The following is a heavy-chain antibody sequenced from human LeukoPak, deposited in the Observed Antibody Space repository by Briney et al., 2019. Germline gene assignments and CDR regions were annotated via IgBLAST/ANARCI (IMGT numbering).Heavy chain of an antibody. CDR3: ARVRQKGTIWFDP. Sequence: SGTLSLTCTVSAYSINSDYSWGWIRQPPGKGLEWIGNIFHTGATYYNPSLKSRVTISVDTSKSQFSLRLSSVTATDTAVYFCARVRQKGTIWFDPWGQGTLVTVSS. J-gene: IGHJ5*02. V-gene: IGHV4-38-2*02. CDR2: IFHTGAT. CDR1: AYSINSDYS. D-gene: IGHD4/OR15-4a*01.